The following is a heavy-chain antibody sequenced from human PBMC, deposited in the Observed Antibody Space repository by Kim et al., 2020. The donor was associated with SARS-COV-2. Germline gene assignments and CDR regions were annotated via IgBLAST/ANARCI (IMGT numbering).Heavy chain of an antibody. CDR2: IYYSGST. D-gene: IGHD2-15*01. CDR3: ARVVVAATPERRFDY. CDR1: GGSISSGGYY. V-gene: IGHV4-31*03. J-gene: IGHJ4*02. Sequence: SETLSLTCTVSGGSISSGGYYWSWIRQHPGKGLEWIGYIYYSGSTYYNPSLKSRVTISVDTSKNQFSLKLSSVTAADTAVYYCARVVVAATPERRFDYWGQGTLVTVSS.